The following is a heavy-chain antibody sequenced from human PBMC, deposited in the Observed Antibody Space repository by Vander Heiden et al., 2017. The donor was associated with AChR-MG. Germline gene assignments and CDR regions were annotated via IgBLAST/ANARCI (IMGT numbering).Heavy chain of an antibody. CDR2: IIPILGIA. CDR1: GGTFIGHG. D-gene: IGHD4-17*01. J-gene: IGHJ6*02. CDR3: ARTTVTTFYYYGMDV. Sequence: QVQPAQSGAEVKKPGSSVKVCCKASGGTFIGHGISWVRQAPGQGLEWMERIIPILGIANYAQKFQGRVTITADKSTSTAYMELSSLRSEDTAVYYCARTTVTTFYYYGMDVWGQGTTVTVSS. V-gene: IGHV1-69*04.